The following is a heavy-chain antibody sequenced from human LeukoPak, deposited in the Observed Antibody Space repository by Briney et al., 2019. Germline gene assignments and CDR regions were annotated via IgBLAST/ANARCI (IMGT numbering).Heavy chain of an antibody. V-gene: IGHV4-31*03. Sequence: RPSQTLSLTCTVSGGSISSGGYYWSWIRQHPGKGLEWIGYIYYSGSTHYNPSLKSRVTISVDTSRNQFSLKLSSVTAADTAVYYCARDYYDSSGHQYGMDVWGQGTTVTVSS. J-gene: IGHJ6*02. D-gene: IGHD3-22*01. CDR3: ARDYYDSSGHQYGMDV. CDR1: GGSISSGGYY. CDR2: IYYSGST.